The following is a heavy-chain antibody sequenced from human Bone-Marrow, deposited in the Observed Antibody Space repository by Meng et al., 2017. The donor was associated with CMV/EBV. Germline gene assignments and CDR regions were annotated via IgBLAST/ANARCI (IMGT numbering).Heavy chain of an antibody. J-gene: IGHJ6*02. Sequence: SETLSLTCTVSGGYISTYYWNWLRQTPGKGLEWIAYISNSGGTSYNPSLKSRVTISVDTSKNQFSVKLSSVTAADTAVYYCARFDMDVEGYYGMDVWGQGTTVTVSS. CDR3: ARFDMDVEGYYGMDV. D-gene: IGHD2-15*01. CDR1: GGYISTYY. V-gene: IGHV4-59*01. CDR2: ISNSGGT.